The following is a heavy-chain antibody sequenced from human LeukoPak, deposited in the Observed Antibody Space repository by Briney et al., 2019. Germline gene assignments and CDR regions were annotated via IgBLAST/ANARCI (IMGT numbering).Heavy chain of an antibody. J-gene: IGHJ5*02. CDR3: ASGTIVGARRDWFDP. Sequence: SETLSLTCTVSGGSISSYYWSWIRQPPGKGLEWIGEINHSGSTNYNPSLKSRVTISVDTSKNQFSLKLSSVTAADTAVYYCASGTIVGARRDWFDPWGQGTLVTVSS. D-gene: IGHD1-26*01. CDR1: GGSISSYY. V-gene: IGHV4-34*01. CDR2: INHSGST.